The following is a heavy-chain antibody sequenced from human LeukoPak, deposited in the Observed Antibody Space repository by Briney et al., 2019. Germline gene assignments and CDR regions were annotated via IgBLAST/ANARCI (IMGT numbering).Heavy chain of an antibody. CDR3: ARAGTMIRGVPNWFDP. D-gene: IGHD3-10*01. CDR2: ISSSTSTI. J-gene: IGHJ5*02. Sequence: GGSLRLSCAASGFTFSSYSMNWVRQAPGKGLEWVSHISSSTSTIYYADSVKGRFTISRDNARNSLYLHMNSLRYEDTAVYYCARAGTMIRGVPNWFDPWGQGTLVTVSS. V-gene: IGHV3-48*02. CDR1: GFTFSSYS.